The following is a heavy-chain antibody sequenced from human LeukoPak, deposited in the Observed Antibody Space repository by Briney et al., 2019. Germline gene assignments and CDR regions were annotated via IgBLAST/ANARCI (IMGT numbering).Heavy chain of an antibody. J-gene: IGHJ4*02. Sequence: SGPTLVKPTQTLRLTCTFSGFSLSTRGVGVGWIRQPPGKALEWLVVIYWNDDKRYSPSLKSRLTITKDTSKNQVVLTMTNMDPVDTATYYCAHTTYYDFWSGYYNADYWGQGTLVTVSS. CDR3: AHTTYYDFWSGYYNADY. CDR1: GFSLSTRGVG. CDR2: IYWNDDK. V-gene: IGHV2-5*01. D-gene: IGHD3-3*01.